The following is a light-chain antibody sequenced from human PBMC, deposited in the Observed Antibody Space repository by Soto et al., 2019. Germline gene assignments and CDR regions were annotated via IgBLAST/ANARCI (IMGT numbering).Light chain of an antibody. Sequence: QSALTQPASVSGSPGQSITISCTRTSSDVGGYNYVSWYQQHPGKAPKLMIYDVSNRPSGVSNRFSGSKSGNTASLTISGLQAEDEADYYCSSYTSSSTYVFGPGTKVTVL. J-gene: IGLJ1*01. CDR3: SSYTSSSTYV. V-gene: IGLV2-14*01. CDR1: SSDVGGYNY. CDR2: DVS.